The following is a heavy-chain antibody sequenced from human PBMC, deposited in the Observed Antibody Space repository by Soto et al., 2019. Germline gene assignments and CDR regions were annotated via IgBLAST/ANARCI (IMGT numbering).Heavy chain of an antibody. CDR1: GFTFDDYA. J-gene: IGHJ4*02. CDR3: AKGYCSGGSCYVHYYFDY. V-gene: IGHV3-9*01. Sequence: EVQLVESGGGLVQPGRSLRLSCAASGFTFDDYAMHWVRQAPGKGLEWVSGISWNSGSIGYADSVKGRFTISRYNAKKSLYLQMNSLSAEDTALYYCAKGYCSGGSCYVHYYFDYWGQGTLVTVSS. D-gene: IGHD2-15*01. CDR2: ISWNSGSI.